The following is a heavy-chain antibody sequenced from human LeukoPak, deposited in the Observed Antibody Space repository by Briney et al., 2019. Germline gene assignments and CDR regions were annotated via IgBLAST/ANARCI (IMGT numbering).Heavy chain of an antibody. D-gene: IGHD3-10*01. J-gene: IGHJ6*03. CDR1: GYTFTSYG. CDR3: ARDYYGSGSYYTVYYYYYYMDV. Sequence: ASVTVSCKASGYTFTSYGISWVRQAPGQGLEWMGWISAYNGNTNYAQKLQGRVTMTTDTSTSTAYMELRSLRSDDTAVYYCARDYYGSGSYYTVYYYYYYMDVWGKGTTVTISS. CDR2: ISAYNGNT. V-gene: IGHV1-18*01.